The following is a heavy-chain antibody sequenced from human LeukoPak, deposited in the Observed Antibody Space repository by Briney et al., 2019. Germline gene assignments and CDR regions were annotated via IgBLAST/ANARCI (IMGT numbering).Heavy chain of an antibody. CDR3: ARGRGAAADDYFDY. CDR1: GGSISSYY. J-gene: IGHJ4*02. CDR2: INHSGST. D-gene: IGHD6-13*01. Sequence: SETLSLTCIVSGGSISSYYWSWIRQPPGKGLEWIGEINHSGSTNYNPSLKSRVTISVDTSKNQFSLKLSSVTAADTAVYYCARGRGAAADDYFDYWGQGTLVTVSS. V-gene: IGHV4-34*01.